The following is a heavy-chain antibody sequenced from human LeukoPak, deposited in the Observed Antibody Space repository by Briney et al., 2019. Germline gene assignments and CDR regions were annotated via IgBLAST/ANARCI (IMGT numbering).Heavy chain of an antibody. J-gene: IGHJ4*02. V-gene: IGHV4-59*04. D-gene: IGHD3-22*01. CDR1: GGSISTYY. CDR3: ARHPDYYDSSGYADY. Sequence: SETLSLTCTVSGGSISTYYWTWIRQPAGKGLEWIGYIYHSGSTYYNPSLKSRVTISVDTSKNQFSLKLSSVTAADTAVYYCARHPDYYDSSGYADYWGQGTLVTVSS. CDR2: IYHSGST.